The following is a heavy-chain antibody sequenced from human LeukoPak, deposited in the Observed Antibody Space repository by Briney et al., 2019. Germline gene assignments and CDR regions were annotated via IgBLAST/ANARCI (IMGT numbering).Heavy chain of an antibody. Sequence: SETLSLTCTVSGASISSSTDYWGWIRQPPGKGLEWIANVYYSGSTYYNPSLKSRVTISVDTSKNQFSLKLSSVTAADTAVYYCAKEDGDYGLDYWGQGTLVTVSS. D-gene: IGHD4-17*01. J-gene: IGHJ4*02. V-gene: IGHV4-39*02. CDR3: AKEDGDYGLDY. CDR1: GASISSSTDY. CDR2: VYYSGST.